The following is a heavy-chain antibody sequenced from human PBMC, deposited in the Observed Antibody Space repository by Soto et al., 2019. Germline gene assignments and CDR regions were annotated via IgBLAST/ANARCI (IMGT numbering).Heavy chain of an antibody. CDR3: AKDIESSFDY. CDR2: ISYDGSNK. Sequence: PVGSLRLSCAASGFTFSSYGMHWVRQAPGKGLEWVAVISYDGSNKYYADSVKGRFTISRDNSKNTLYLQMNSLRAEDTAVYYCAKDIESSFDYWGQGTLVTVSS. V-gene: IGHV3-30*18. J-gene: IGHJ4*02. CDR1: GFTFSSYG. D-gene: IGHD2-2*01.